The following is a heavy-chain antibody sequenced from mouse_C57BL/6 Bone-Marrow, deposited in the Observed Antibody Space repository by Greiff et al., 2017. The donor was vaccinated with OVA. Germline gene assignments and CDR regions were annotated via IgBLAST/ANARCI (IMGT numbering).Heavy chain of an antibody. CDR2: INYDGSST. CDR3: ARRGSYAMDY. CDR1: GFTFSDYY. J-gene: IGHJ4*01. V-gene: IGHV5-16*02. Sequence: EVQVVESEGGLVQPGSSMKLSCTASGFTFSDYYMAWVRQVPEKGLEWVANINYDGSSTYYLDSLKSRFIISRDNAKNILYLQMSSLKSEDTATYYCARRGSYAMDYWGQGTSVTVSS.